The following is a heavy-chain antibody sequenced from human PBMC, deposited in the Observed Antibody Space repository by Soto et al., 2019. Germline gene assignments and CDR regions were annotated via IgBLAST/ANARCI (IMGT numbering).Heavy chain of an antibody. CDR2: IIPIFGTA. CDR3: AAYYSSSSFFDY. CDR1: GGTFSSYA. V-gene: IGHV1-69*13. J-gene: IGHJ4*02. D-gene: IGHD6-6*01. Sequence: GASVKVSCKASGGTFSSYAISWVRQAPGQGLEWMGGIIPIFGTANYAQKFQGRVTITADESTSTAYMELSSLRSEDTAVYYCAAYYSSSSFFDYWGQGTLVTVS.